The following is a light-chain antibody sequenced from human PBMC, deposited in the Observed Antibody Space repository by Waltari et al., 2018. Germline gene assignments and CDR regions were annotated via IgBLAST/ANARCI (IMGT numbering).Light chain of an antibody. CDR3: QVWDSDGDYVV. CDR1: DIGDKR. Sequence: SYVLTQPPSVSVAPGQTARITCGGSDIGDKRVHWDQHNTGQAPLLVVYDDSDRPSGIPGRIAGSNSGYTATLSITRGEAGDEADYYCQVWDSDGDYVVFGGGTKLIVL. J-gene: IGLJ2*01. V-gene: IGLV3-21*02. CDR2: DDS.